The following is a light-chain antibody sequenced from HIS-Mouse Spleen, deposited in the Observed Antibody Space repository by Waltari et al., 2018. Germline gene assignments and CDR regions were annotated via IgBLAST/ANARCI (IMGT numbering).Light chain of an antibody. CDR3: YSTDSSGNHRV. Sequence: SYELTQPPSVSVSPGQTARIPCSGHALPKTSAYWYQQKSGQAPVLVIYEDSKRPSGIPERFSGSSSGTMATLTISGAQVEDEADYYCYSTDSSGNHRVFGGGTKLTVL. J-gene: IGLJ2*01. CDR1: ALPKTS. CDR2: EDS. V-gene: IGLV3-10*01.